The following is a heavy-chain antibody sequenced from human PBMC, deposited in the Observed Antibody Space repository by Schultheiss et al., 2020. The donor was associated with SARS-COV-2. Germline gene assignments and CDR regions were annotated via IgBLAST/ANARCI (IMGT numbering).Heavy chain of an antibody. V-gene: IGHV3-53*01. CDR3: VTVDMDHYSSVGCPFDL. CDR2: MYSGGNR. D-gene: IGHD2-15*01. CDR1: GFTVSSNY. J-gene: IGHJ2*01. Sequence: GGSLRLSCAASGFTVSSNYMSWVRQAPGKGLEWVSVMYSGGNRYYADSVKGRFTISRDNSKNTLYLQMNSLGAEDTAVYYCVTVDMDHYSSVGCPFDLWGRGTLVTVSS.